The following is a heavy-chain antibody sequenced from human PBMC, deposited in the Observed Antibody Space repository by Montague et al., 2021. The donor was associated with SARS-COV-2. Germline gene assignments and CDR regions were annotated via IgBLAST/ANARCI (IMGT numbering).Heavy chain of an antibody. D-gene: IGHD5-18*01. V-gene: IGHV3-7*01. CDR3: ARDMGVGYSYGQHYYYGMDV. J-gene: IGHJ6*02. CDR2: IKQDGSEK. Sequence: LRLSCAASGFTFSSYWMSWVRQAPGKGLEWVATIKQDGSEKYYVDSVKGRFTISRDNAKNSLYLQMNSLRAEDTAVYYCARDMGVGYSYGQHYYYGMDVWGQGTTVTVSS. CDR1: GFTFSSYW.